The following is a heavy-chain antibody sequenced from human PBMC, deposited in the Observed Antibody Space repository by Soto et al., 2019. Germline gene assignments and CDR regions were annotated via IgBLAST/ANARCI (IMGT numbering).Heavy chain of an antibody. CDR1: GFTFSSYA. V-gene: IGHV3-30-3*01. D-gene: IGHD2-21*02. Sequence: VQLVESGGGVVQPGRSLRLSCAASGFTFSSYAMHWVRQAPGKGLEWVAVISYDGSNKYYADSVKGRFTISRDNSKNTLYLQMNSLRAEDTAVYYCARVSSDSGYNWFDPWGQGTLVTVSS. J-gene: IGHJ5*02. CDR3: ARVSSDSGYNWFDP. CDR2: ISYDGSNK.